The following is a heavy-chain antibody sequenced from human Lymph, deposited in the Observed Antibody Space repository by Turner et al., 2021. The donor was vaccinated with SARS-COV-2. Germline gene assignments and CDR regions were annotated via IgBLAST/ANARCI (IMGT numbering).Heavy chain of an antibody. D-gene: IGHD6-13*01. CDR2: IYSGGTT. J-gene: IGHJ6*02. Sequence: EVQLVETGGGLIQPGGSLRLSCAASGIIVSRNYMNWVRQAPGKGLEWVSVIYSGGTTYYADSVKGRFTISRDNSKNTLYLQMNSLRVEDTAVHYCARDLGTYGMDVWGQGTTVTVSS. CDR3: ARDLGTYGMDV. CDR1: GIIVSRNY. V-gene: IGHV3-53*02.